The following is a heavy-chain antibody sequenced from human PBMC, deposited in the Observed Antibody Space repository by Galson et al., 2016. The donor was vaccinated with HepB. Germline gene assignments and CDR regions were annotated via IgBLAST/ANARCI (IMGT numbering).Heavy chain of an antibody. J-gene: IGHJ6*02. CDR1: GERGRNYY. Sequence: SVKVSCKATGERGRNYYRKGVRKEPGQGSEWRGIGKPRTGSTSYAQKFQDRVTVTRDTSMSTVYMELSSLRSEDTAVYYCARDRGSNSLKGYGMDVWGQGTTVTVSS. CDR3: ARDRGSNSLKGYGMDV. V-gene: IGHV1-46*01. D-gene: IGHD3-10*01. CDR2: GKPRTGST.